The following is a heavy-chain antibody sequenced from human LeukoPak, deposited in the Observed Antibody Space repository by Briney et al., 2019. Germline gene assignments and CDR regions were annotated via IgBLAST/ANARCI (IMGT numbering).Heavy chain of an antibody. CDR1: GYSVSSNSSA. J-gene: IGHJ4*02. Sequence: SQTLSLTFTISGYSVSSNSSAWNWIRQSPSRGLEWLGRTYYRSKWYNDYAVSVRSRITINPDTSKNQFSLQLNSVTPEDTAVYYCARFLERQDVFDYWGEGSLVTVSS. V-gene: IGHV6-1*01. D-gene: IGHD1-1*01. CDR3: ARFLERQDVFDY. CDR2: TYYRSKWYN.